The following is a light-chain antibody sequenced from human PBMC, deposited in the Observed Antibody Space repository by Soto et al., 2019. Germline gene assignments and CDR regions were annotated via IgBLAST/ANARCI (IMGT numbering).Light chain of an antibody. CDR2: GAS. CDR1: QSVSSN. CDR3: QQYNNWPPYT. J-gene: IGKJ2*01. Sequence: EIVMTQSPATLSVSPGERATLSCRASQSVSSNLAWYQQKPGQAPRLLIYGASTRATGIPARFSGSGSGTEFTLTINSLQSEEFAVYYCQQYNNWPPYTFGQGTKLEIK. V-gene: IGKV3-15*01.